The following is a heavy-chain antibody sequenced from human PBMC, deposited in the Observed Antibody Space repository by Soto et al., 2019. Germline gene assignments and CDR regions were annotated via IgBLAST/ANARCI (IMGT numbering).Heavy chain of an antibody. CDR2: ISGSGGST. D-gene: IGHD6-13*01. J-gene: IGHJ3*02. V-gene: IGHV3-23*01. Sequence: EVQLLESGGGLVQPGGSLRLSCAASGFNFSSYAMSWVRQAPGKGLEWVSAISGSGGSTYYADSVKGRFTISRDNSKNTLYLQMNSLRAEDTAVYYCAKDGLIADDAFDIWGQGTMVTVSS. CDR3: AKDGLIADDAFDI. CDR1: GFNFSSYA.